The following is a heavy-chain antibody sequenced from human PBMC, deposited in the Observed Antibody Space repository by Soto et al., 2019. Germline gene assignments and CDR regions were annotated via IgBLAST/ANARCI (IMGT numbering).Heavy chain of an antibody. Sequence: GGSLRLSCAASGFTFSSFAMSWVRQAPGKGLDWVSAISGSGGSTYSADSVKGRFTISRDNSKNTLYLQMSSLRAEDTAVYYCAGGFCAGKGSQPVFWRQGSLVTVSS. CDR3: AGGFCAGKGSQPVF. J-gene: IGHJ4*02. CDR2: ISGSGGST. V-gene: IGHV3-23*01. D-gene: IGHD6-13*01. CDR1: GFTFSSFA.